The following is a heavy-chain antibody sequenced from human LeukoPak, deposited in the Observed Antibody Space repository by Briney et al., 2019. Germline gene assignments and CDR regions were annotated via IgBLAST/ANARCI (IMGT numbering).Heavy chain of an antibody. CDR2: IYYSGNS. CDR3: ARIFLGYSGGWYFDY. D-gene: IGHD6-19*01. Sequence: SETLSLTCAVSGYSISSTNWWGWIRQPPGKGLEWIGYIYYSGNSNYNPSLKSRVTMSVDTSKNQFSLNLSSVTALDTAVYYCARIFLGYSGGWYFDYWGQGTLVTVSS. J-gene: IGHJ4*02. V-gene: IGHV4-28*06. CDR1: GYSISSTNW.